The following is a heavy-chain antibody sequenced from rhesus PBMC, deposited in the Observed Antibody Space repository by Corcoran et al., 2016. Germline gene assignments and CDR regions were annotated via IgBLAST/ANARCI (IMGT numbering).Heavy chain of an antibody. D-gene: IGHD6-25*01. V-gene: IGHV4-173*01. CDR1: GGSISSNY. CDR3: ARRRGSWNYFDY. Sequence: QLQLQESGPGLVKPSETLSLTCAVSGGSISSNYWSWIRQPPGKGLEWIGRISGSGGNTDYNPSLKSRVTISTDTSKNQFSLNLSSVTAADTAVFYCARRRGSWNYFDYWGQGVLVTVSS. J-gene: IGHJ4*01. CDR2: ISGSGGNT.